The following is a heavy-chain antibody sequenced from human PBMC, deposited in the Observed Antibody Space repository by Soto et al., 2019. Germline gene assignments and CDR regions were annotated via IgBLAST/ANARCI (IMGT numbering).Heavy chain of an antibody. CDR2: IYYSGST. V-gene: IGHV4-59*01. Sequence: PSETLSLTCTVSGGSISSYYWSWIRQPPGKGLEWIGYIYYSGSTNYNPSLKSRVTISVDTSKNQFSLKLSSVTAADTAVYYCARGLRLRLGELSHFDYWGQGTLVTVS. CDR3: ARGLRLRLGELSHFDY. J-gene: IGHJ4*02. CDR1: GGSISSYY. D-gene: IGHD3-16*02.